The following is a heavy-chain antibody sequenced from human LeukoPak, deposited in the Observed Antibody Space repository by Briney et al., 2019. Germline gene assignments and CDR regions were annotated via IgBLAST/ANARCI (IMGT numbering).Heavy chain of an antibody. CDR2: INHSGST. CDR1: GGSFSGYY. J-gene: IGHJ4*02. CDR3: ARGIPYYDSSGYRHYFDY. V-gene: IGHV4-34*01. Sequence: SETLSLTCAVYGGSFSGYYWSWIRQPPGKGLEWIGEINHSGSTNYNPSLKSRATISVDTSKNQFSLKLSSVTAADTAVYYCARGIPYYDSSGYRHYFDYWGQGTLVTVSS. D-gene: IGHD3-22*01.